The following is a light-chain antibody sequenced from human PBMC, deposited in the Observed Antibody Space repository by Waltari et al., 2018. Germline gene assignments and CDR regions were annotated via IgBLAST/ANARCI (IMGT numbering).Light chain of an antibody. Sequence: DIQMTQSPSTLSASVGDRVPITCRASQSISGWLAWYQQKPGKAPKLLIYKASTLESGVPSRFSGSGSGTEFTLTINSLQPDDFATYYCQQYDTFMWTFGQGTKVDI. CDR2: KAS. J-gene: IGKJ1*01. CDR3: QQYDTFMWT. V-gene: IGKV1-5*03. CDR1: QSISGW.